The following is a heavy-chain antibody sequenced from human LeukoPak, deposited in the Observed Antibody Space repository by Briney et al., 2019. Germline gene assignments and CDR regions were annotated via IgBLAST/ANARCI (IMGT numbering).Heavy chain of an antibody. V-gene: IGHV4-59*01. J-gene: IGHJ6*03. CDR2: IYYSGST. CDR3: ARSPADDYVYYYYYMDV. CDR1: GGSISSYF. Sequence: KPSETLSLTCTVSGGSISSYFWSWIRQPPGKGLEWIGYIYYSGSTNYNPSLKSRVTISVDTSKNQFSLKLSSVTAADTAVYYCARSPADDYVYYYYYMDVWGKGTTVTVSS. D-gene: IGHD3-16*01.